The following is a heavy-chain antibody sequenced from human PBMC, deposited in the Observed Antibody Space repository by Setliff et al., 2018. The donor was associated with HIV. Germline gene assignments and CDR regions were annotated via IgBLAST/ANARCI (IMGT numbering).Heavy chain of an antibody. CDR1: GGSFSTYY. J-gene: IGHJ3*01. D-gene: IGHD3-22*01. Sequence: PSETLSLTCTVSGGSFSTYYWSWIRQPAGEGLGYIGRVHSTGTTIYNPSLKSRVTMSVDTSKNQLSLKLRSVTAADTAVYYCARARITMTGGRLEPYAFDRWGQGTKVTVSS. V-gene: IGHV4-4*07. CDR3: ARARITMTGGRLEPYAFDR. CDR2: VHSTGTT.